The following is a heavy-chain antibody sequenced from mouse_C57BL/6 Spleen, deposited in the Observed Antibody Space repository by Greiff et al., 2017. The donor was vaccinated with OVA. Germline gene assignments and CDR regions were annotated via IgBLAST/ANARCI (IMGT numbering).Heavy chain of an antibody. CDR1: GYSITSGYY. J-gene: IGHJ2*01. D-gene: IGHD4-1*01. CDR3: ARAGTGTYYFDY. CDR2: ISYDGSN. Sequence: EVKLVESGPGLVKPSQSLSLTCSVTGYSITSGYYWNWIRQFPGNKLEWMGYISYDGSNNYNPSLKNRISITRDTSKNQFFLKLNSVTTEDTATYYCARAGTGTYYFDYWGQGTTLTVSS. V-gene: IGHV3-6*01.